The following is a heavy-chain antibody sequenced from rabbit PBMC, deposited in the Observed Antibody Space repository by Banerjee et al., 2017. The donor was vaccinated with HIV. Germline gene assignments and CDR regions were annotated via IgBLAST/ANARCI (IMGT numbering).Heavy chain of an antibody. CDR3: ARAGYGAAGDATGFKL. CDR1: GFTLSSYW. J-gene: IGHJ4*01. V-gene: IGHV1S40*01. Sequence: QSLEESGGDLAKPGASLTPTCTPSGFTLSSYWMCGVRQAPGKGLEWIACIYAGSSGSTYYASWAKGRFTISKTSSTTVTLQMTSLTAADTATYFCARAGYGAAGDATGFKLWGPGTLVTVS. CDR2: IYAGSSGST. D-gene: IGHD7-1*01.